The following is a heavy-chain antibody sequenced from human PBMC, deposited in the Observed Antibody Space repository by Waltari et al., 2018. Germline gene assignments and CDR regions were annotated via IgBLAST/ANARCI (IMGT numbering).Heavy chain of an antibody. CDR3: ASIREFLPH. CDR2: ISYDGSNK. CDR1: GFTFSSFA. Sequence: QVQLVESGGGVVQPGGSLRLSCAASGFTFSSFALHWVRQAPGKGLEWVAVISYDGSNKYYADSVKGRFTISRDNSKNTLYLQMNSLRAEDTAVYYCASIREFLPHWGQGTLVTVSS. V-gene: IGHV3-30-3*01. J-gene: IGHJ4*02. D-gene: IGHD3-10*01.